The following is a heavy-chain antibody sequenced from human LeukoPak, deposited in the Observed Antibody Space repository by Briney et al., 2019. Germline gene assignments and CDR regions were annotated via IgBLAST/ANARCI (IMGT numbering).Heavy chain of an antibody. CDR2: IYTSGST. CDR1: GGSISSGSYY. CDR3: ARGFRGYIAFDI. J-gene: IGHJ3*02. V-gene: IGHV4-61*02. D-gene: IGHD5-24*01. Sequence: SETLSLTCTVSGGSISSGSYYWSWIRQPAGKGLEWIGRIYTSGSTNYNPSLKSRVTISVDTSKNQFSLKLSSVTAADTAVYYCARGFRGYIAFDIWGQGTMVTVSS.